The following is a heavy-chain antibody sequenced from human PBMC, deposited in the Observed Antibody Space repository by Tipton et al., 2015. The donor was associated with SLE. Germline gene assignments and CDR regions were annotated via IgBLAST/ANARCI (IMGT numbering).Heavy chain of an antibody. CDR2: IDRRGNT. CDR3: ARRTVGATRCFDP. CDR1: GGSFSNHY. V-gene: IGHV4-34*01. D-gene: IGHD1-26*01. Sequence: TLSLTCAVYGGSFSNHYWRWSWIRQPPGKGLEWIGEIDRRGNTKYNPSLKGRVTISVDTSKNQFSLKLSSVTAADTAVYYCARRTVGATRCFDPWGQGTLVTVSS. J-gene: IGHJ5*02.